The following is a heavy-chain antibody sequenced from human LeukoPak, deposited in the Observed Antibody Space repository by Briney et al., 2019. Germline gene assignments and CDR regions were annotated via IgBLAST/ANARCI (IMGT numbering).Heavy chain of an antibody. V-gene: IGHV4-39*02. CDR2: IYYSGST. CDR3: ARGGLAAYFDY. CDR1: GGSISGSSYY. D-gene: IGHD6-13*01. J-gene: IGHJ4*02. Sequence: SETLSLTCTVSGGSISGSSYYWGWIRQPPGKGLEWIGSIYYSGSTYYNPSLKSRVTISVDTSKNQFSLKLNSVTATDTAVYYCARGGLAAYFDYWGQGTLVTVSS.